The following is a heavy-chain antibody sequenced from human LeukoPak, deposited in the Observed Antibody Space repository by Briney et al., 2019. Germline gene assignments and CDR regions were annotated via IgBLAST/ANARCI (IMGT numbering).Heavy chain of an antibody. J-gene: IGHJ4*02. Sequence: GGSLRLSCAASGFTFSSYAMHWVRQAPGKGLEYVSAISTNGGSTYYANSVEGRFTISRDNSKNTLYLQMGSVRAEDMAVYYCARWGSTSCYDYWGQGTLVTVSS. CDR2: ISTNGGST. CDR3: ARWGSTSCYDY. V-gene: IGHV3-64*01. D-gene: IGHD2-2*01. CDR1: GFTFSSYA.